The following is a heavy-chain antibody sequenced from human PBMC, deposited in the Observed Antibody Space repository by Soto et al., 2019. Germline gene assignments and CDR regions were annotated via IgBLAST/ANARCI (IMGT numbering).Heavy chain of an antibody. CDR2: MNPNSGNT. CDR3: ARGGYPSGYDFLGLYYYYYYGMDV. J-gene: IGHJ6*02. CDR1: GYTFTSYD. D-gene: IGHD5-12*01. Sequence: GASVKVSCKASGYTFTSYDINWVRQATGQGLEWMGWMNPNSGNTGYAQKFQGRVTMTRNTSISTAYMELSSLRSEDTAVYYCARGGYPSGYDFLGLYYYYYYGMDVWGQGTTVTVSS. V-gene: IGHV1-8*01.